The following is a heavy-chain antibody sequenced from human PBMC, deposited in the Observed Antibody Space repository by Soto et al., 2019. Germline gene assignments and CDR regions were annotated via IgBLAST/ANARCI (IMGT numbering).Heavy chain of an antibody. Sequence: GESLKISCAASGFTFSSYGMHWVRQAPGKGLEWVAVISYDGSNKYYADSVKGRFTISRDNSKNTLYLQMNSLRAEDTAVYYCAKGPITIFGVVMGMDVWGQGTTVTVSS. J-gene: IGHJ6*02. D-gene: IGHD3-3*01. V-gene: IGHV3-30*18. CDR1: GFTFSSYG. CDR3: AKGPITIFGVVMGMDV. CDR2: ISYDGSNK.